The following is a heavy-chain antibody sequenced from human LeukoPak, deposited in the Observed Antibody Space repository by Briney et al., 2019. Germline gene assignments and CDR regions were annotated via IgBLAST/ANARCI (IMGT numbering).Heavy chain of an antibody. CDR3: ARLDRFGANYYYMDV. CDR1: GGSISRYY. CDR2: IYTSGST. D-gene: IGHD3-10*01. J-gene: IGHJ6*03. V-gene: IGHV4-4*09. Sequence: SETLSLTCTVSGGSISRYYWSWIRQPPEKGLEWIGYIYTSGSTNYHPSIKSRVTISVDTSKNQFALKLNSVTAADTAVYYCARLDRFGANYYYMDVWGKGTSVTVSS.